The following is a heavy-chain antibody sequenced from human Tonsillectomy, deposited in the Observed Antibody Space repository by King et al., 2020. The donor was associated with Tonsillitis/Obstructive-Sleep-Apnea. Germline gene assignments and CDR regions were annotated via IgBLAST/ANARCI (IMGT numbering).Heavy chain of an antibody. D-gene: IGHD3-9*01. J-gene: IGHJ4*02. CDR3: ARRPPYDIFSFDY. Sequence: HVQLQESGPGLVKPSETLSLTCTVSGGSISSYYWSWIRQPPGKGLEWIGYIYYSGSTNYNPSLKSRVTISVDTSKNQFSLKLSSVTAAYTAVYYCARRPPYDIFSFDYWGQGTLVTVSS. CDR1: GGSISSYY. V-gene: IGHV4-59*01. CDR2: IYYSGST.